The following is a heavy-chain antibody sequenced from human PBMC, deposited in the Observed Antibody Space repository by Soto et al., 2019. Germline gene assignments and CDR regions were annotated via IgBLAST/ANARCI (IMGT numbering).Heavy chain of an antibody. J-gene: IGHJ4*02. V-gene: IGHV4-34*01. CDR2: INHSGST. CDR3: ARLRFLEWLYFDY. CDR1: GGSFSGYY. D-gene: IGHD3-3*01. Sequence: TSETLSLTCAVYGGSFSGYYWSWIRQPPGKGLEWIGEINHSGSTNYNPSLKSRVTISVDTSKNQFSLKLSSVTAADTAVYYCARLRFLEWLYFDYWGQGTLVTVSS.